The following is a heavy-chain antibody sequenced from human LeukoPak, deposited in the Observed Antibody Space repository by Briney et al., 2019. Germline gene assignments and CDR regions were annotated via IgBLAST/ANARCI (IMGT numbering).Heavy chain of an antibody. V-gene: IGHV4-39*01. CDR2: IYFSVSS. CDR3: ARQQGYYDFETATAFPPYYFDS. Sequence: PSETLSLTSTVSRGSLTSKNNYWGWIRQSPGKGLEWIGSIYFSVSSSYNPSLKSRVFISVDTAKSQFFLRVSSVTVADTAIYYCARQQGYYDFETATAFPPYYFDSWGQGTLVTSSS. D-gene: IGHD3-3*01. J-gene: IGHJ4*02. CDR1: RGSLTSKNNY.